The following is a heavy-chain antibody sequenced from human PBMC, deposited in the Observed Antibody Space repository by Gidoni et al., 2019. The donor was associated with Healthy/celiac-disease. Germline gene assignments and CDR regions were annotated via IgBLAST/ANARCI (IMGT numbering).Heavy chain of an antibody. D-gene: IGHD6-6*01. CDR3: AKADSHDGSSFLFDY. Sequence: EVQLVESGGGLVQPGRSLRLSCAASGFTFDDYAMHWVRQAPGKGLEWVSGIRWNSGSIGYADSVKGRFTISRDNAKNSLYLQMNSLRAEDTALYYCAKADSHDGSSFLFDYWGQGTLVTVSS. J-gene: IGHJ4*02. V-gene: IGHV3-9*01. CDR1: GFTFDDYA. CDR2: IRWNSGSI.